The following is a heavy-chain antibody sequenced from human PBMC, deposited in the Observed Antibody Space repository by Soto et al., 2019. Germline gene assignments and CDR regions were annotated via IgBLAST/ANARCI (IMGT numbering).Heavy chain of an antibody. D-gene: IGHD5-18*01. J-gene: IGHJ6*02. V-gene: IGHV3-64D*06. CDR2: VSSNGGST. Sequence: EVQLVESGGGLVQPGGSLRLSCSASGFTFSSYAMHWVRQAPGKGLEYASAVSSNGGSTFYADSVKGRFTISRDNSKNMLYLQMSSLRAEDTAVYYCVKMRETALVSHYYYGMDVWGQGTTVTVSS. CDR3: VKMRETALVSHYYYGMDV. CDR1: GFTFSSYA.